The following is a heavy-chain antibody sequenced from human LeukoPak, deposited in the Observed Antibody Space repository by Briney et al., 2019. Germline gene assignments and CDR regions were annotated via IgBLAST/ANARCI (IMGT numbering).Heavy chain of an antibody. CDR3: VRHELGSVSTLDY. D-gene: IGHD4-11*01. V-gene: IGHV3-7*01. CDR1: GFTFSSYW. Sequence: PGGSLRLSCAASGFTFSSYWMTWVRQAPGKELEWVANIKEDGSEKYYVGSVKGRFTISRDNAKNSLYLQMNSLRAEDTAVYYCVRHELGSVSTLDYWGQGTLVTVSS. J-gene: IGHJ4*02. CDR2: IKEDGSEK.